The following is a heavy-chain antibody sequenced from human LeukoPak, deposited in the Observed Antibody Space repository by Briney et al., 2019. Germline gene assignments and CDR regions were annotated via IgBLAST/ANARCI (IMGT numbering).Heavy chain of an antibody. J-gene: IGHJ4*02. CDR3: AKSTEYYYDSSGYPLSVDY. CDR1: GFTFNNYA. D-gene: IGHD3-22*01. V-gene: IGHV3-23*01. Sequence: GGSLRLSCAASGFTFNNYAMNWVRQAPGKGLEWVSGISGSGGGTYYADSVKGRFTISRDNSRNTLYLQMNSLRAEDTAVYYCAKSTEYYYDSSGYPLSVDYWGQGTLVTVSS. CDR2: ISGSGGGT.